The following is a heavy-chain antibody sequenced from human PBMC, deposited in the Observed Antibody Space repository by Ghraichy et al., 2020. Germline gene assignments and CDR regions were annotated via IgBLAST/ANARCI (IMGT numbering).Heavy chain of an antibody. D-gene: IGHD3-22*01. CDR2: YYYTGST. CDR1: GGSFSTRDYF. Sequence: SETLSLTCTVSGGSFSTRDYFWGWIRQSPGKGLEWIGTYYYTGSTYYNSSLNSRVTISVDTSKRRFSLKLSSVTAADTAVYYCARQLYYYDSRGGGGAFDIWGQGTMVTVSS. CDR3: ARQLYYYDSRGGGGAFDI. V-gene: IGHV4-39*01. J-gene: IGHJ3*02.